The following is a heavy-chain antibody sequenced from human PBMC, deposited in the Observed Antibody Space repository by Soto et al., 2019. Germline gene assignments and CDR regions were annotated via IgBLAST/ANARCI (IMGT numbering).Heavy chain of an antibody. Sequence: EVQLLESGGGLVQPGGSLRLSCAASGFTFSSYAMSWVRQAPGKGLEWVSAISGSGGSTYYADSVKGRFTISRDNSKNTLYLQMNSLRAEDTDVYYCAKDLLRYFDWLLPIYYYGMDVWGQGTTVTVSS. CDR3: AKDLLRYFDWLLPIYYYGMDV. J-gene: IGHJ6*02. CDR1: GFTFSSYA. D-gene: IGHD3-9*01. V-gene: IGHV3-23*01. CDR2: ISGSGGST.